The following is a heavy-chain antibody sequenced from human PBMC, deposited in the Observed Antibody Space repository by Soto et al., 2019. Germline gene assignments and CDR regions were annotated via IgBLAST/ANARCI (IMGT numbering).Heavy chain of an antibody. CDR3: ARDIYGSGSYYYYYGMDV. V-gene: IGHV3-21*01. J-gene: IGHJ6*02. CDR1: GFTFSSYS. CDR2: ISSSSSYI. D-gene: IGHD3-10*01. Sequence: GGSLRLSCAASGFTFSSYSMNWVRQAPGKGLEWVSSISSSSSYIYYADSMKGRFTISRDNAKNSLYLQMNSLRAEDTAVYYCARDIYGSGSYYYYYGMDVWGQGTTVTVSS.